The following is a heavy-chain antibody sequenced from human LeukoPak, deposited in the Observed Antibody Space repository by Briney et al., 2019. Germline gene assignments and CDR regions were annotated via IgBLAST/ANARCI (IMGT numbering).Heavy chain of an antibody. CDR1: GGTFSSYA. CDR3: ATDHGGYCSSTSCYPWFAP. J-gene: IGHJ5*02. V-gene: IGHV1-69*13. D-gene: IGHD2-2*01. CDR2: IIPIFGTA. Sequence: GASVKVSCKAAGGTFSSYAVSWVRQAPGQGLEWMGGIIPIFGTANYAQKFQGRVTITADESTSTAYIELRSLRSADTAVYYCATDHGGYCSSTSCYPWFAPWGQGTLVTVSS.